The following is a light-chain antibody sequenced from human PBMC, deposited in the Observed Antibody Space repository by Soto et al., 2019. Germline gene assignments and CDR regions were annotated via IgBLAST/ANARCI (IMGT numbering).Light chain of an antibody. J-gene: IGKJ5*01. CDR2: GAS. CDR3: QQYGTSRSIT. CDR1: QSVDNDY. Sequence: VVLTQSRGTLSLSPGEGATLSCRASQSVDNDYVAWYQKKPGQAPRLIIYGASGRATGIPDRFSGSGFGTDFTLTISRLEPEDFAVYYCQQYGTSRSITFGQGTRLEIK. V-gene: IGKV3-20*01.